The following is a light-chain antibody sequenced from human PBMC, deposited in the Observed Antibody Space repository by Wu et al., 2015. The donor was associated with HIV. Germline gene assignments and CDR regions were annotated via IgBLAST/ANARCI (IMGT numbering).Light chain of an antibody. CDR1: QSVSHY. J-gene: IGKJ1*01. CDR3: QLYGSSSWT. Sequence: EIVLTQSPATLSLSPGERATLSCRASQSVSHYLAWYQQKPGQAPRLLIHDASNRATGIPARFSGSGSGTDFTLTISSLEPEDFAVYYCQLYGSSSWTFGQGTKVDI. V-gene: IGKV3-11*01. CDR2: DAS.